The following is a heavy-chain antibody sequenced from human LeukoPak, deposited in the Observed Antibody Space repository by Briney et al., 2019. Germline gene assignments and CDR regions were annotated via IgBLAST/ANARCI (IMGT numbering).Heavy chain of an antibody. CDR3: AKYFYYYDSSGHTL. V-gene: IGHV3-30*04. CDR1: GFTFSSYA. D-gene: IGHD3-22*01. Sequence: GRSLRLSCAASGFTFSSYAMHWVRQAPGKGLEWVAVISYDGSNKYYADSVKGRFTISRDNSKNTLYLQMNSLRAEDTALYYCAKYFYYYDSSGHTLWGQGTMVTVSS. J-gene: IGHJ3*01. CDR2: ISYDGSNK.